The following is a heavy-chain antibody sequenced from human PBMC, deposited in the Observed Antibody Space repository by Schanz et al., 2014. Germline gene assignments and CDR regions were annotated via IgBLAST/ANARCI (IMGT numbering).Heavy chain of an antibody. Sequence: CKASGYTFTTYAMSWVRQAPGQGLEWVGWISVYTGNTKYGQKVQGRVTMTADTSTNTAYMELRSLRSDDTAVYYCAKAEYDILTDSYSRLDPWGEGTLVTVSS. J-gene: IGHJ5*02. CDR2: ISVYTGNT. CDR3: AKAEYDILTDSYSRLDP. V-gene: IGHV1-18*01. CDR1: GYTFTTYA. D-gene: IGHD3-9*01.